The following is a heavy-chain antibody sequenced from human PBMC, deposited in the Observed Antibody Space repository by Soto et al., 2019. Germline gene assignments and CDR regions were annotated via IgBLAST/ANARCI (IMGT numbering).Heavy chain of an antibody. Sequence: PGGSLRLSCAASGFIFSTYAMNWVRQAPGKGLEWVSIISGGGNTAYYADSVKGRFTISRDNSKDTLYLQMNSLRAEDTAVYYCAKRDTPRNFDYWGQGTLVTVSS. D-gene: IGHD5-18*01. CDR1: GFIFSTYA. V-gene: IGHV3-23*01. J-gene: IGHJ4*02. CDR2: ISGGGNTA. CDR3: AKRDTPRNFDY.